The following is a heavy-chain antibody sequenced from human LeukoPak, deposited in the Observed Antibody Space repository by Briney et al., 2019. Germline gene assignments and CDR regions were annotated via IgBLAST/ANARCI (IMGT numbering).Heavy chain of an antibody. CDR2: IYYSGST. D-gene: IGHD6-13*01. V-gene: IGHV4-39*07. CDR3: ARFGLQLVDNWFDP. J-gene: IGHJ5*02. CDR1: GGSISSGSYY. Sequence: SETLSLTCTVSGGSISSGSYYWGWIRQPPGKGLEWIGSIYYSGSTYYNPSLKSRVTVSVDTSKNQFSLNLNSVTAADTAVYYCARFGLQLVDNWFDPWGQGTLVTVSS.